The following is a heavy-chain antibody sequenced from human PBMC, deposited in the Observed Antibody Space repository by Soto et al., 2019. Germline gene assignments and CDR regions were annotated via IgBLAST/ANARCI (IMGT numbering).Heavy chain of an antibody. CDR3: ARGTTIFGVVVGDDAFDI. J-gene: IGHJ3*02. CDR2: ISAYNGNT. CDR1: VYRITGYG. V-gene: IGHV1-18*01. Sequence: ASVKVSCKASVYRITGYGIGRLLQAPGKGLEWMGWISAYNGNTNYAQKLQGRVTMTTDTSTSTAYMELRSLRSDDTAVYYCARGTTIFGVVVGDDAFDIWGQGTMVTVSS. D-gene: IGHD3-3*01.